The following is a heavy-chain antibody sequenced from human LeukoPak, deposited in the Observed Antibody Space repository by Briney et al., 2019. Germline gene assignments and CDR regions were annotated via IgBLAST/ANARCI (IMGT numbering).Heavy chain of an antibody. D-gene: IGHD5-12*01. V-gene: IGHV1-69*05. CDR1: GGTFSSHA. CDR3: ARGDSGYDYGFDN. CDR2: IIPIFGTT. J-gene: IGHJ4*02. Sequence: ASVKVSCKASGGTFSSHAISWVRQAPGQGLEWVGGIIPIFGTTNYAQKYQGRVTITTDESTSTGYMELRSLRSDDTAVYYCARGDSGYDYGFDNWGQGTLVTVSS.